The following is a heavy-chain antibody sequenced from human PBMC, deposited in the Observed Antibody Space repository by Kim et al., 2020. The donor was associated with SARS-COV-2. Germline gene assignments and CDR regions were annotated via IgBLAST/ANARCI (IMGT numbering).Heavy chain of an antibody. V-gene: IGHV4-59*01. CDR1: GGSISSYY. J-gene: IGHJ3*02. CDR3: ARAPIVVVIATPPGAFDI. Sequence: SETLSLTCTVSGGSISSYYWSWIRQPPGKGLEWIGDIYYSGSTNYNPYLKSRDSISVETSKNQFSLKLSSVTAADTAVYYCARAPIVVVIATPPGAFDIWGQGTMVTVSS. D-gene: IGHD2-21*01. CDR2: IYYSGST.